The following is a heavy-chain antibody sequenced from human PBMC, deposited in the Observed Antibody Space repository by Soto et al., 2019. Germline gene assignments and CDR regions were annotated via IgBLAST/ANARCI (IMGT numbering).Heavy chain of an antibody. CDR2: ISAYNGNT. V-gene: IGHV1-18*01. J-gene: IGHJ6*03. CDR3: ARVRQLVGYVDSNMDV. D-gene: IGHD6-6*01. Sequence: QVQLLQSGAEVKKPGASVKVSCKASGYTFTNYGITWVRQAPGQGLEWMGWISAYNGNTHYTQRLQGRVTMTTDTSTSTAYMELRGLRSDDTAVYYCARVRQLVGYVDSNMDVWGKGTTVTVSS. CDR1: GYTFTNYG.